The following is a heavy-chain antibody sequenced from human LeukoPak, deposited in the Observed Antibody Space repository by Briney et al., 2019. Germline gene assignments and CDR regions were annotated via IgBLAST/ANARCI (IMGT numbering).Heavy chain of an antibody. V-gene: IGHV1-2*02. Sequence: ASVKVSCKASGYTFTGYYMHWVRQAPGQGLEWMGWINPNSGGTNYAQKFQGRVTMTRDTSISTAYMELSRLRSDDTAVYYCARDGDSSGYYLFDYWGQGTLVTVSS. CDR1: GYTFTGYY. CDR3: ARDGDSSGYYLFDY. J-gene: IGHJ4*02. CDR2: INPNSGGT. D-gene: IGHD3-22*01.